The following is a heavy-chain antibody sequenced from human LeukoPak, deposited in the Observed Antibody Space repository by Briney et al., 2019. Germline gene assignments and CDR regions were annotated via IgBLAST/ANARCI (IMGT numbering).Heavy chain of an antibody. CDR1: GGSFSGYY. D-gene: IGHD2-2*01. CDR2: INHSGST. J-gene: IGHJ6*03. V-gene: IGHV4-34*01. CDR3: ARDGIGCSSTSCYDRGYYYYYMDV. Sequence: PSETLSLTCAVYGGSFSGYYWSWIRQPPGKGLEWIGEINHSGSTNYNPSLKSRVTISVDTSKNQFSLKLSSVTAADTAVYYCARDGIGCSSTSCYDRGYYYYYMDVWGKGTTVTISS.